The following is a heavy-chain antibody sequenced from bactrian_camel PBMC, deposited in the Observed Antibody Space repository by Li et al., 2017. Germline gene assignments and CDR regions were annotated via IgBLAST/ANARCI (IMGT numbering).Heavy chain of an antibody. CDR2: IYADGRKT. V-gene: IGHV3-2*01. D-gene: IGHD6*01. J-gene: IGHJ6*01. CDR3: TTGTTAYGHSWFSSGY. Sequence: HVQLVESGGGLVQPGGSLRLSCEASGFTFSTYYMNWVRQAPGKGLQWVSSIYADGRKTFCADSVKGRFTISRDNAKNTVFLQMNNLESEDTALYYCTTGTTAYGHSWFSSGYWGQGTQVTVS. CDR1: GFTFSTYY.